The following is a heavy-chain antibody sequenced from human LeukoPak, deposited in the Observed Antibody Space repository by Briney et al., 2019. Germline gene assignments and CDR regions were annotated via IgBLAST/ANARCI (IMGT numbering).Heavy chain of an antibody. CDR2: INHSGST. CDR3: ARDRSVAGFDY. CDR1: GGSFSGYY. D-gene: IGHD6-19*01. J-gene: IGHJ4*02. V-gene: IGHV4-34*01. Sequence: PSETLSLTCAVYGGSFSGYYWSWIRQPPGKGLEWIGEINHSGSTNYNPSLKSRVTISVDTSKNQFSLKLSSVTAADTAVYYCARDRSVAGFDYWGQGTLVTVSS.